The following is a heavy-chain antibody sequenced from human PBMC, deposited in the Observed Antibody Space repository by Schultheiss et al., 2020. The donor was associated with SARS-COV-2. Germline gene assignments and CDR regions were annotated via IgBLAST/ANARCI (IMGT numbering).Heavy chain of an antibody. CDR2: IYHSGST. Sequence: SETLSLTCAVSGGSISSSNWWSWVRQPPGKGLEWIGEIYHSGSTNYNPSLKSRVTISVDTSKNQFSLKLSSVTAADTAVYYCARRRAIVVVVAATRGGMDVWGQGTTVTVSS. CDR1: GGSISSSNW. CDR3: ARRRAIVVVVAATRGGMDV. J-gene: IGHJ6*02. V-gene: IGHV4-4*02. D-gene: IGHD2-15*01.